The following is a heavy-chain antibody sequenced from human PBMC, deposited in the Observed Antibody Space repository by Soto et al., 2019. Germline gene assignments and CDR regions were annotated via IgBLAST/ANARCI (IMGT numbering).Heavy chain of an antibody. CDR2: IDPSDSYT. CDR3: ARHAYGSWGGYYYGMDV. D-gene: IGHD3-10*01. CDR1: GYSFTSYW. J-gene: IGHJ6*01. V-gene: IGHV5-10-1*01. Sequence: GESLKISCKGSGYSFTSYWISWVRQMPGKGLEWMGRIDPSDSYTNYSPSFQGHVTISADESISTAYLQWSSLKASDTAMYYCARHAYGSWGGYYYGMDVWGQGTTVTVSS.